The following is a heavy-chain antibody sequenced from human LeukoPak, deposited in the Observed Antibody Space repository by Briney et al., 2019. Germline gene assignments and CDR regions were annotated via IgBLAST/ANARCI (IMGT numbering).Heavy chain of an antibody. Sequence: PGGSLRLSCAASGFTLRSYWMHWVRQAPGKGLVWVSRINSDGSSTIYADSVKGRFTSSRDNAKNTLYLQMNSLRVEDTAVYYCARGQYYGPGREGYWGQGTLVTVSS. V-gene: IGHV3-74*01. CDR1: GFTLRSYW. D-gene: IGHD3-10*01. J-gene: IGHJ4*02. CDR3: ARGQYYGPGREGY. CDR2: INSDGSST.